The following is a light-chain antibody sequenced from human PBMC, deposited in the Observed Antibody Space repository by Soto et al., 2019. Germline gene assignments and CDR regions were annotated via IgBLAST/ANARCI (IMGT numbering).Light chain of an antibody. CDR3: QEYGTWPYT. J-gene: IGKJ2*01. CDR2: GAS. V-gene: IGKV3-15*01. CDR1: QSISTN. Sequence: ETVLTQSPATLSVSPGERVTLSCRASQSISTNSAWHQHKPGQAPRLLMYGASTRATGIPARFSGSGSGTAFTLTASSLQSEDFEVYYCQEYGTWPYTFGQGTKLEIK.